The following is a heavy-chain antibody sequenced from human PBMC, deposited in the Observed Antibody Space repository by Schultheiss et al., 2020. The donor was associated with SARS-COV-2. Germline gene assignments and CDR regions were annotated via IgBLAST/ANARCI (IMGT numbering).Heavy chain of an antibody. Sequence: GGSLRLSCAASGFTFDDYAMHWVRQAPGKGLEWVSYISSSGSTIYYADSVKGRFTISRDNSKNTLYLQMNSLRAEDTAVYYCARDTVIVPAALGSAIDYWGQGTLVTVSS. D-gene: IGHD2-2*01. CDR2: ISSSGSTI. CDR3: ARDTVIVPAALGSAIDY. CDR1: GFTFDDYA. J-gene: IGHJ4*02. V-gene: IGHV3-48*01.